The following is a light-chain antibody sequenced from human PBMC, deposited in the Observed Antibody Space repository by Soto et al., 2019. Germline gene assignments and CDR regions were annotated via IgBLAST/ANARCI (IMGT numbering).Light chain of an antibody. CDR3: QQYNGWPRT. CDR1: QSVSTN. CDR2: GAS. J-gene: IGKJ1*01. V-gene: IGKV3-15*01. Sequence: EIVMTQSPATLSVSPGERATLSCRASQSVSTNFAWYQQKPGQAPRLLIYGASTRATGIPARFSGSGSGTEFTLTISSLQSEDFAVYFCQQYNGWPRTFGQGTKVEIK.